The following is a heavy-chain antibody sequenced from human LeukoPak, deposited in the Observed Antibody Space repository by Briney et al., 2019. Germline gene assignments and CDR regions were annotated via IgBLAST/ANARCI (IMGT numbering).Heavy chain of an antibody. CDR3: ATTGDLHYYYYYMDV. CDR2: ISYDGSNK. D-gene: IGHD7-27*01. CDR1: GFTFSSYA. J-gene: IGHJ6*03. Sequence: GRSLRLSCAASGFTFSSYAMHWVRQAPGKGLEWVAVISYDGSNKYYADSVKGRFTISRDNSKNTLYLQMNSLRAEDTAVYYCATTGDLHYYYYYMDVWGKGTTVTVSS. V-gene: IGHV3-30*04.